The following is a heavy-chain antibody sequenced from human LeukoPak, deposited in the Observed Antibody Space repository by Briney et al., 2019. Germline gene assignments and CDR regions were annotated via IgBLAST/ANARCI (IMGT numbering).Heavy chain of an antibody. J-gene: IGHJ5*02. CDR2: ISYDGSNK. CDR1: GFTFSSYG. V-gene: IGHV3-30*03. CDR3: AALGSS. D-gene: IGHD7-27*01. Sequence: GGSLRLSCAASGFTFSSYGMHWVRQAPGKGLEWVAVISYDGSNKYYADSVKGRFTISRDNSKNTLYLQMNSLRAEDTAVYYCAALGSSWGRGTLVTVSS.